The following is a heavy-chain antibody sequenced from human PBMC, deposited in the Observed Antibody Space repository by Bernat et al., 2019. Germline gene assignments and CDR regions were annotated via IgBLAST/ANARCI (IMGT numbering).Heavy chain of an antibody. CDR1: GFTFSSYA. V-gene: IGHV3-33*01. Sequence: QVQLVQSGGGVVQPGRSLRLSCAASGFTFSSYAMHWVRQAPGKGLEWVAVIWYDGSNQYYTDSVRGRFTISRDNSRNTLYLEMNSLRAEDTAVYYCARDDMAAADYWGQGTLVTVSS. CDR3: ARDDMAAADY. J-gene: IGHJ4*02. D-gene: IGHD6-25*01. CDR2: IWYDGSNQ.